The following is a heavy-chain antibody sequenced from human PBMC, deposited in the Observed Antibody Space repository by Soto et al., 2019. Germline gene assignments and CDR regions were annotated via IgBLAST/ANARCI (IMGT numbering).Heavy chain of an antibody. V-gene: IGHV3-73*02. D-gene: IGHD3-10*01. CDR1: GFTFSGSA. J-gene: IGHJ3*02. CDR3: TRQYGSGSYSAFDI. CDR2: IRSKANSYAT. Sequence: EVQLVESGGGLGQPGGSLKLSCAASGFTFSGSAMHWVRQASGKGLEWVGRIRSKANSYATEYAAWVKGRFTISRDDSKNTAYLQMNSLKTEDTAVYSCTRQYGSGSYSAFDIWGQGTMVTVSS.